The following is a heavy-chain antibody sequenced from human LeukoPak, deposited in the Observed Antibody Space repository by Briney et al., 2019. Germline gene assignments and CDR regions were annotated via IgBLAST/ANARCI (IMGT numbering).Heavy chain of an antibody. Sequence: SETLSLTCAVYGGSFSGHYWSWIRQPPGKGLEWIGEINHSGSTNYNPSLKSRVTISVDTSKNQFSLKLSSVTAADTAVYYCARFLRKIGYCSSTSCRTGYYFDYWGQGTLVTVFS. D-gene: IGHD2-2*01. CDR3: ARFLRKIGYCSSTSCRTGYYFDY. CDR2: INHSGST. V-gene: IGHV4-34*01. CDR1: GGSFSGHY. J-gene: IGHJ4*02.